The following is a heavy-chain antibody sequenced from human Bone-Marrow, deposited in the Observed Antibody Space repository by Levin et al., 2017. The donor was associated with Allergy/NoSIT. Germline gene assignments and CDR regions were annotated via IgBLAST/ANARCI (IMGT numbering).Heavy chain of an antibody. CDR1: GFTFSTYG. V-gene: IGHV3-30*18. CDR2: ITFDGSKI. CDR3: AKRYSSSSVPTTIWDWYFDL. Sequence: QAGGSLRLSCAASGFTFSTYGMHWVRQAPGKGLEWVAVITFDGSKIDYADSVKGRFTISRDNSKNTVDLQMNSLIPEDTAVYYCAKRYSSSSVPTTIWDWYFDLWGRGTLVTVSS. J-gene: IGHJ2*01. D-gene: IGHD6-6*01.